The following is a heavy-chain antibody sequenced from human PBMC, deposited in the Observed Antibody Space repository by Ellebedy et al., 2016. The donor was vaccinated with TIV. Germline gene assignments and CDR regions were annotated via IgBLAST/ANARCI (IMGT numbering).Heavy chain of an antibody. D-gene: IGHD7-27*01. CDR3: AKGPMGTYYFDY. CDR1: GFTFDDYT. CDR2: ISWDVGST. J-gene: IGHJ4*02. Sequence: PGGSLRLSCAASGFTFDDYTMHWVRLAPGKGLEWVSLISWDVGSTYYADSMKGRFTISRDNSKHSLYLQMNSLRTDDTALYYCAKGPMGTYYFDYWGQGTLVTVSS. V-gene: IGHV3-43*01.